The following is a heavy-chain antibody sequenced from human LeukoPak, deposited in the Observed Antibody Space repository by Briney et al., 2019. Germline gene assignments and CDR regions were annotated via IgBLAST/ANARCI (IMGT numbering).Heavy chain of an antibody. CDR2: ISGSGGTI. J-gene: IGHJ6*03. V-gene: IGHV3-48*01. CDR3: ARDSLTYCGGDCSLAYYYYMDV. Sequence: PGGSLRLSCAASGFTFSSYTLNWVRQAPGKGLEWVSYISGSGGTIYYADSVKGRFTISRDNAKNSLYLQMNSLRAEGTAVYYCARDSLTYCGGDCSLAYYYYMDVWGKGTTVTVSS. CDR1: GFTFSSYT. D-gene: IGHD2-21*02.